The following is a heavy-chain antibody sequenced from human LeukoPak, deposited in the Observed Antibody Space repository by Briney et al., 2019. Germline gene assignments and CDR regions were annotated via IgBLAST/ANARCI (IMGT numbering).Heavy chain of an antibody. CDR1: GFTFSSYA. CDR2: IYSGGST. CDR3: ARDTYSS. D-gene: IGHD6-19*01. V-gene: IGHV3-NL1*01. Sequence: GGSLRLSCAASGFTFSSYAMHWVRQAPGKGLEWVSVIYSGGSTYYADSVTGRFTISRDNSQNTLYLQMNSLRAEDTAVYYCARDTYSSWGPGTLVTVSS. J-gene: IGHJ4*02.